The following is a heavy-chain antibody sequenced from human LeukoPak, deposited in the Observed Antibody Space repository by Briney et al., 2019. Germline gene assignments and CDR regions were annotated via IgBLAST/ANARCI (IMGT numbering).Heavy chain of an antibody. D-gene: IGHD1-14*01. V-gene: IGHV6-1*01. CDR3: ARDSPPSLTESPVRVPFIH. CDR2: TYYRSRWYK. CDR1: GDTVSSNRAA. Sequence: SQTLSLTCSISGDTVSSNRAAWNWIRQSPSRGLEWLGRTYYRSRWYKDYAESLRGRISINADTTKNQVSLQLNSVTTEDTAVYYCARDSPPSLTESPVRVPFIHWGQGTPVTVSS. J-gene: IGHJ4*02.